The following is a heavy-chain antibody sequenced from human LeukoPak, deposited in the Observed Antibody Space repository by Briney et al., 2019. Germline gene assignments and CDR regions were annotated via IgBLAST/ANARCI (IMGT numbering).Heavy chain of an antibody. J-gene: IGHJ4*02. CDR2: ISSSGSTI. D-gene: IGHD6-25*01. Sequence: KPGGSLRLSCAASGFTFSDYYMSWIRQAPGKGLEWVSYISSSGSTIYYADSVKGRFTISRDNSKNTLYLQMNSLRAEDTAVYYCARSGNTFIAALGYWGQGTLVTVSS. V-gene: IGHV3-11*01. CDR3: ARSGNTFIAALGY. CDR1: GFTFSDYY.